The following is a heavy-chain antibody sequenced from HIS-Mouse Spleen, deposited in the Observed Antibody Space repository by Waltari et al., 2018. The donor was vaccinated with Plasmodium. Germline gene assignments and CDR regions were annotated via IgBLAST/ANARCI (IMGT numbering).Heavy chain of an antibody. D-gene: IGHD6-13*01. CDR3: ARVLGYKAAAGTFVEYFQH. CDR2: INPNSGGT. CDR1: GYTFTGYY. Sequence: ASVKVSCKASGYTFTGYYMHWVRQAPGQGLEWMGWINPNSGGTNYAQKFQGRVTMTRDTSISTAYMELSRLRSDDTAVYYCARVLGYKAAAGTFVEYFQHWGQGTLVTVSS. V-gene: IGHV1-2*02. J-gene: IGHJ1*01.